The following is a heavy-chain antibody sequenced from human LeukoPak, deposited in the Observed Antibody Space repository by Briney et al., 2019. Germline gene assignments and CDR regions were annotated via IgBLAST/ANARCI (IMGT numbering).Heavy chain of an antibody. J-gene: IGHJ4*02. CDR1: GFTFSTYA. V-gene: IGHV3-23*01. CDR2: FAISGNT. CDR3: AKRIGPVGPTSSHYFES. Sequence: GGSLRLSCAASGFTFSTYAMSWVRQAPGKGLEWVSTFAISGNTYYADSVKGRFTISRDNSKNTLSLQMNSLSAEDTAVYYCAKRIGPVGPTSSHYFESWGQGTLVTVSS. D-gene: IGHD4-11*01.